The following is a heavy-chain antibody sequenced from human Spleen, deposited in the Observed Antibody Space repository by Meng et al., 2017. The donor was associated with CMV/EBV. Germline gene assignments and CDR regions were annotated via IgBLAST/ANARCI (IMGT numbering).Heavy chain of an antibody. D-gene: IGHD3-22*01. Sequence: ASVKVSCKASGYTFTSFDINWVRQATGQGLEWMGWMNPNSGNTGYAQKFQGRITMTRKTSISTAYMELSSLRSEDTAVYYCAREAYYDSSGHYFYYGMDVWGQGTTVTVSS. J-gene: IGHJ6*02. CDR2: MNPNSGNT. CDR3: AREAYYDSSGHYFYYGMDV. V-gene: IGHV1-8*01. CDR1: GYTFTSFD.